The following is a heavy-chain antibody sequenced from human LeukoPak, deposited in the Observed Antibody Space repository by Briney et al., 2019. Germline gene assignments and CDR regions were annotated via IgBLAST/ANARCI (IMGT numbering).Heavy chain of an antibody. V-gene: IGHV1-18*01. Sequence: ASVKVSCKASGYTFTSQDISWVRQAPGQGLEWMGWISAYNGNTNYAQKLQGRVTMTTDTSTSTAYMELRSLRSDDTAVYYCARYCGGDCYLNYWGQGTLVTVSS. CDR3: ARYCGGDCYLNY. CDR1: GYTFTSQD. J-gene: IGHJ4*02. CDR2: ISAYNGNT. D-gene: IGHD2-21*02.